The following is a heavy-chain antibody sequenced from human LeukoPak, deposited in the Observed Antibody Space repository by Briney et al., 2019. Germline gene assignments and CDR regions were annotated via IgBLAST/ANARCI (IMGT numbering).Heavy chain of an antibody. Sequence: PGGSLRLSCAASGFTFSSYAMSWVRQAPGKGLEWASAISGSGGSTYYADSVKGRFTISRDNSKNTLYLQMNSLRAEDTAVYYCAKDKGSSSPHPDFDYWGQGTLVTVSS. CDR3: AKDKGSSSPHPDFDY. J-gene: IGHJ4*02. D-gene: IGHD6-6*01. CDR1: GFTFSSYA. V-gene: IGHV3-23*01. CDR2: ISGSGGST.